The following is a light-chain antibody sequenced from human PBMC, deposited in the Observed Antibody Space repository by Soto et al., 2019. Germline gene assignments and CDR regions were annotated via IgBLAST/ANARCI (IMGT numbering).Light chain of an antibody. CDR3: QQRSNWPRLT. V-gene: IGKV3-11*01. J-gene: IGKJ4*01. CDR2: DAS. CDR1: QSVGSS. Sequence: EIVLTQSPATLSLSPGERATLSCRVSQSVGSSLAWYQQKPGQAPRLLIYDASNRATGIPARFSGSGSGTDFTLTISSLEPEDLAVYYCQQRSNWPRLTFGGGTKVDIK.